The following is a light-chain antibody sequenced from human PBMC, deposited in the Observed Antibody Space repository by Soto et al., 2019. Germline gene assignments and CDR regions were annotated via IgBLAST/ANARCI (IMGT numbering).Light chain of an antibody. CDR2: DAS. CDR1: QSVSSY. J-gene: IGKJ1*01. CDR3: QQGSNWPPWT. Sequence: EIVLTQSPATLSLSPGERATLSCRASQSVSSYLAWYQQKPGQAPRLLIYDASTRATGIPARFSGSGSETDFTLTISSLEPEDFAVYYCQQGSNWPPWTFGQGTKVEIK. V-gene: IGKV3-11*01.